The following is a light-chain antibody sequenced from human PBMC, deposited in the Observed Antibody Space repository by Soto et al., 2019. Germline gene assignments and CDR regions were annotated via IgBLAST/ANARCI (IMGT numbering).Light chain of an antibody. CDR3: QQRSNWPPIT. CDR1: QRLSASD. Sequence: EIVLTQSPGTLSLSPVQRATLSCRASQRLSASDIAWYQQKPGQAPKFLIYGVSSRATGIPDRFSGSGSGTDFTLTISRLEPEDFAVYHCQQRSNWPPITFGQGTRLDIK. J-gene: IGKJ5*01. CDR2: GVS. V-gene: IGKV3D-20*02.